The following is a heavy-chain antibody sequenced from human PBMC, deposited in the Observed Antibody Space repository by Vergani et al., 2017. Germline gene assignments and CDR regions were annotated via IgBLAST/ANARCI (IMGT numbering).Heavy chain of an antibody. Sequence: QLQLQESGPGLVKPSETLSLTCTVSGGYISSSSHYLGGIRQPPGKGLEWIGCIYYSGSTYYNPSLKSRVTISVDTSKNQFSLKLSSVTAADTAVYYCARHAVYYYFDYWGQGTLVTVSS. J-gene: IGHJ4*02. CDR1: GGYISSSSHY. D-gene: IGHD5/OR15-5a*01. CDR2: IYYSGST. V-gene: IGHV4-39*01. CDR3: ARHAVYYYFDY.